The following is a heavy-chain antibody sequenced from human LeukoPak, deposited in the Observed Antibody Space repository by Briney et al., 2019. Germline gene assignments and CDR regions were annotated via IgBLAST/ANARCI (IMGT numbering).Heavy chain of an antibody. CDR3: AKDLYYYDSSGYFDY. D-gene: IGHD3-22*01. CDR2: IWYDGSNK. V-gene: IGHV3-33*06. J-gene: IGHJ4*02. Sequence: GRSLRLSCAASGFTFSSYGMHWVRQAPGKGLKWVAVIWYDGSNKYYADSVKGRFTISRDNSKNTLYLQMNSLRAEDTAVYYCAKDLYYYDSSGYFDYWGQGTLVTVSS. CDR1: GFTFSSYG.